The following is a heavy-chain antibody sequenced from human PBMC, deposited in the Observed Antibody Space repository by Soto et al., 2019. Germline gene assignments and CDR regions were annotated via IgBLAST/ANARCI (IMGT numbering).Heavy chain of an antibody. V-gene: IGHV1-18*01. D-gene: IGHD2-15*01. CDR3: AATLFCFGSCYPTRPLPDAFAI. J-gene: IGHJ3*02. CDR1: GYSFTSYG. Sequence: GASVKVSCKASGYSFTSYGISWVRQAPGQGLEWMGWISGYIGNANYAQKLQGRVTITTDKSTSTAYMELSSLRSEDTAVYYCAATLFCFGSCYPTRPLPDAFAIWGQGTMVTVSS. CDR2: ISGYIGNA.